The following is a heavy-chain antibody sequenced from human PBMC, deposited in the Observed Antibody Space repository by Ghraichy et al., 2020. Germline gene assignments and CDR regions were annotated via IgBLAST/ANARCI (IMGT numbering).Heavy chain of an antibody. Sequence: SETLSLTCTVSGGSISSYYWSWIRQPAGKGLEWIGRIYTSGSTNYNPSLKSRVTMSVDTSKNQFSLKLSSVTAADTAVYYCAGAGEEIFWSGYYIGGDYFDYWGQGTLVTVSS. CDR3: AGAGEEIFWSGYYIGGDYFDY. J-gene: IGHJ4*02. V-gene: IGHV4-4*07. CDR2: IYTSGST. CDR1: GGSISSYY. D-gene: IGHD3-3*01.